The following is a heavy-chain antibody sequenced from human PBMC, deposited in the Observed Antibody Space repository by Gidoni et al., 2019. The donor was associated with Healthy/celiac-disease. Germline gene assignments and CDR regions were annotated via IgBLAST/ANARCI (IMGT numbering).Heavy chain of an antibody. D-gene: IGHD6-13*01. CDR1: GDGVSSNSAA. Sequence: QVQLPPSGPGLVTPSHSPPLTCAIIGDGVSSNSAAWNCTMQSPSRGLEWLGRTYYRSKWYNDYAVSVKSRVTVNPDTSKNQFVLQLNFVTPEDTGVYYCARGGYSSSWYGLYYYYGMDVWGQGTTVTVSS. CDR3: ARGGYSSSWYGLYYYYGMDV. J-gene: IGHJ6*02. CDR2: TYYRSKWYN. V-gene: IGHV6-1*01.